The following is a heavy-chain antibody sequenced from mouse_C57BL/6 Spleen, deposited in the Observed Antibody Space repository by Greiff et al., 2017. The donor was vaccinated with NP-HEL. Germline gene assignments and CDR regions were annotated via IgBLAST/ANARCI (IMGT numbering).Heavy chain of an antibody. CDR3: ASAVTTDAMDY. CDR1: GYAFSSYW. V-gene: IGHV1-80*01. D-gene: IGHD1-1*01. J-gene: IGHJ4*01. Sequence: VQLQQPGAELVKPGASVKISCKASGYAFSSYWMNWVKQRPGKGLEWIGQIYPGDGDTNYNGKFKGKATLTADKSSSTAYMQLSSLTSEDSAVYFCASAVTTDAMDYWGQGTSVTVSS. CDR2: IYPGDGDT.